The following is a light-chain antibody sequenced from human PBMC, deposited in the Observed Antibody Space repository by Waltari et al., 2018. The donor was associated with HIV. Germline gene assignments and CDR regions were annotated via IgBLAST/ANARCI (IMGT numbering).Light chain of an antibody. CDR3: YSTYSSGVSWV. CDR2: QDS. V-gene: IGLV3-10*01. Sequence: SYELTQPPSVSVSPGQTARTTCSGDALQKKYVYVYQQKSGQAPVLVIYQDSKRPSGISETFSGSSSGTVATLTITGAQVEHEADYYCYSTYSSGVSWVFGGGTKLTVL. J-gene: IGLJ3*02. CDR1: ALQKKY.